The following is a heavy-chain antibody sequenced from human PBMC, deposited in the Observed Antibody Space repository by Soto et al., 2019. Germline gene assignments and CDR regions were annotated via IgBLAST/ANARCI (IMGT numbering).Heavy chain of an antibody. D-gene: IGHD6-6*01. CDR2: INPNSGGT. CDR1: GYTFTGYY. V-gene: IGHV1-2*02. Sequence: ASVKVSCKASGYTFTGYYMHWARQAPGQGLEWVGWINPNSGGTNYAQKFQGRVTMTRDTSISTAYMELSRLRSDDTAVYYCARAGSSTRAPFDYWGQGTLVTVSS. J-gene: IGHJ4*02. CDR3: ARAGSSTRAPFDY.